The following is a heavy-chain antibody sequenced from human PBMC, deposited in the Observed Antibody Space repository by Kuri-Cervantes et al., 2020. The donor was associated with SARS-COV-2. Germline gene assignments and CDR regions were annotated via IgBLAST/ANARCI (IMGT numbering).Heavy chain of an antibody. V-gene: IGHV1-18*01. J-gene: IGHJ5*02. CDR2: ISAYSGNT. CDR3: ARAPRSYYYGSGSLDGP. D-gene: IGHD3-10*01. Sequence: ASVKVSCKASGYTFTSYGISWVRRAPGQGLEWMGWISAYSGNTNYEQKLQGRVTMTTDTSTSAAYLELRSLRSDDTAVYYCARAPRSYYYGSGSLDGPRGQGTLVTVSS. CDR1: GYTFTSYG.